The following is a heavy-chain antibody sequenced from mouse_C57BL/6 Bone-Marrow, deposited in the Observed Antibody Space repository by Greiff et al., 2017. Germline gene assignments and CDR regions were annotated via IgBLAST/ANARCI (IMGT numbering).Heavy chain of an antibody. Sequence: QVQLQQPGAELVKPGASVKMSCKASGYTFTSYWITWVKQRPGQGLEWIGDIYPGSGSTNYNEKFKSKATLTVDTSSSTAYMPLSSLTSVDSAVXYCARRRVITTVVGRDYWGQGTTLTVSS. CDR3: ARRRVITTVVGRDY. CDR1: GYTFTSYW. V-gene: IGHV1-55*01. CDR2: IYPGSGST. D-gene: IGHD1-1*01. J-gene: IGHJ2*01.